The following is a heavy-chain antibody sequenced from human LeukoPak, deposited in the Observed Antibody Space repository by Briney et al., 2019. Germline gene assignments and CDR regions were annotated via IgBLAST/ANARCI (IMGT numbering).Heavy chain of an antibody. CDR2: INPNSGGT. CDR3: AREKSGVVVVAATSRSNWFDP. V-gene: IGHV1-2*02. Sequence: ASVTVSCKASGYTFTGYYMHWVRQAPGQGLEWMGWINPNSGGTNYAQKFQGRVTMTRDTSISTAYMELSRLRSDDAGLDYCAREKSGVVVVAATSRSNWFDPWGQGTLVTVSS. CDR1: GYTFTGYY. J-gene: IGHJ5*02. D-gene: IGHD2-15*01.